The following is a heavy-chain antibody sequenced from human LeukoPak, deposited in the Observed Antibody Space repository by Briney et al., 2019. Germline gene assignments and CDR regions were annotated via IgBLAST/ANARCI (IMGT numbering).Heavy chain of an antibody. V-gene: IGHV3-30*18. J-gene: IGHJ4*02. D-gene: IGHD2-15*01. CDR1: GFTFSSYG. CDR2: ISYDGSNK. CDR3: AKLLSSVIPHDY. Sequence: PGRSLRLSCAASGFTFSSYGMHWVRQAPGKGLEWVAVISYDGSNKYYADSVKGRFTISRDNSKNTLYLQMNSLRAEDTAVYYCAKLLSSVIPHDYWGQGTLVTVSS.